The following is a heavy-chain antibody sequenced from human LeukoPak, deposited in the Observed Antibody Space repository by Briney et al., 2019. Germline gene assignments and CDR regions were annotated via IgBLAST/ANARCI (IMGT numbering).Heavy chain of an antibody. CDR1: GGSISSYY. J-gene: IGHJ4*02. CDR3: ARSRGTVTTGSYYFDS. V-gene: IGHV4-4*07. CDR2: IYTSGST. Sequence: SETLSLTCTVSGGSISSYYWTWIRQPAGKGLEWIGHIYTSGSTKYNPSLKSRVTISLDTSKNQFSLRLSSVTAADTAVYYCARSRGTVTTGSYYFDSWGQGTLVTASS. D-gene: IGHD4-17*01.